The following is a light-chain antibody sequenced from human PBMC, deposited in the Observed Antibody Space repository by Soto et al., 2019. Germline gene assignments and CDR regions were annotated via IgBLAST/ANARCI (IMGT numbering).Light chain of an antibody. V-gene: IGKV3-15*01. Sequence: IVMTQSPATLSVSPAERATLSCRASQKIYSNVAWYQQRAGQAPRLLIYRASTRATGIPARFSGSGSGTEFTLTISSLQSEDFTVYSCLQYHNLWAFGQGTKVDIK. CDR2: RAS. J-gene: IGKJ1*01. CDR3: LQYHNLWA. CDR1: QKIYSN.